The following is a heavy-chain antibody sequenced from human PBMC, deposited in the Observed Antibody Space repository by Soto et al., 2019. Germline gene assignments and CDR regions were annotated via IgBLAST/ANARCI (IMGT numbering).Heavy chain of an antibody. CDR1: GFTFSDYD. CDR3: ARLHDYGGHIDY. CDR2: IGTADDT. V-gene: IGHV3-13*01. D-gene: IGHD4-17*01. J-gene: IGHJ4*02. Sequence: EVQLVESGGGLVQPGGSLRLSCAASGFTFSDYDMHWVRQVTGKGLEWVSTIGTADDTYYPGSVKGRFTISRENAKNSLYLQMNSLRAEDTAVYYVARLHDYGGHIDYWGQGILVTVSS.